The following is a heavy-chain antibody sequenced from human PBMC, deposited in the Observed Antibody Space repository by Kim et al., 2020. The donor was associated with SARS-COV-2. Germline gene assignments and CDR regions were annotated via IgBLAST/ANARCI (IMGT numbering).Heavy chain of an antibody. CDR1: GFSLNTGSGVG. V-gene: IGHV2-5*02. CDR2: IYWDDDK. Sequence: SGPTLVKPTQTLTLTCTFSGFSLNTGSGVGVGWIRQPPGKALEWLALIYWDDDKRYSPSLKSRLIITKDTSKNQVVLTMTNMDPVDTATYYCVHDRTGFYLDYWGQGTLVTVSS. D-gene: IGHD3-9*01. J-gene: IGHJ4*02. CDR3: VHDRTGFYLDY.